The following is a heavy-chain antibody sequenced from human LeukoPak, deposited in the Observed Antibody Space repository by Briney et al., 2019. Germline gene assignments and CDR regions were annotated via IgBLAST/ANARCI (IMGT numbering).Heavy chain of an antibody. J-gene: IGHJ4*02. CDR2: ISYDGSNK. CDR3: ARDPPYDSSGYYFDY. V-gene: IGHV3-30-3*01. D-gene: IGHD3-22*01. Sequence: PPGRSLRLSCAASGFTFSSYAMHWVRQAPGKGLEWVAVISYDGSNKYYADSVKGRFTISRDNSKNTLYLQMNSLRAEDTAVYYCARDPPYDSSGYYFDYWGQGTLVTVSS. CDR1: GFTFSSYA.